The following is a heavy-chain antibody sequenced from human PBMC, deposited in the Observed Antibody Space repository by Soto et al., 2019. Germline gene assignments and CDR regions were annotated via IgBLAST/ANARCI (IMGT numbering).Heavy chain of an antibody. D-gene: IGHD6-13*01. CDR1: GGTFSSYA. CDR3: ARPMKYSSSWYAFQH. CDR2: IIPIFGTA. Sequence: QVQLVQSGAEVKKPGSSVKISCKASGGTFSSYAISWVRQAPGQGLEWMGGIIPIFGTANYEQKFQGRVTITADESTSTAYMELSSMRSEDTAVYYCARPMKYSSSWYAFQHWGQGTLVTVSS. V-gene: IGHV1-69*01. J-gene: IGHJ1*01.